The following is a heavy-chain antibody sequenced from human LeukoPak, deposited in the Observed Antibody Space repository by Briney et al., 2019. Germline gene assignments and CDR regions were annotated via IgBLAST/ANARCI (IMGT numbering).Heavy chain of an antibody. J-gene: IGHJ4*02. D-gene: IGHD5-24*01. Sequence: GGSLRLSCAASGLMFSRYAVQWVRQAPGKGLEWVGIISYDGSHKYYADSVTGRLTISRDNPKSTVYLQRNSQRVEDTAVYYCARDPTESGYKYGFFGYWGQGTLVTVSS. CDR1: GLMFSRYA. CDR2: ISYDGSHK. V-gene: IGHV3-30*04. CDR3: ARDPTESGYKYGFFGY.